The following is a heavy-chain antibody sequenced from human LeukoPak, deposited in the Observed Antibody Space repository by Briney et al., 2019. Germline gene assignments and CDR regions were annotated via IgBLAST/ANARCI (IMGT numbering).Heavy chain of an antibody. J-gene: IGHJ4*02. CDR3: ARDQYDYVWGSYRPYFDY. Sequence: ASVKVSCKASGYTFTGYYMHWVRQAPGQGLEWMGWINPNSGGTNYAQKLQGRVTMTTDTSTSTAYMELRSLRSDDTAVYYCARDQYDYVWGSYRPYFDYWGQGTLVTVSS. V-gene: IGHV1-2*02. CDR1: GYTFTGYY. CDR2: INPNSGGT. D-gene: IGHD3-16*02.